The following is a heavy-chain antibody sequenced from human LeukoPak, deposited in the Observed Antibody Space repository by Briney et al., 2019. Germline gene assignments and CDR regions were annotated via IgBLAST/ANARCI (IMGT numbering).Heavy chain of an antibody. CDR3: ARSPTMKVGGDAFDI. CDR1: GGSISSGGYS. V-gene: IGHV4-30-2*01. D-gene: IGHD3-22*01. CDR2: IYHSGST. J-gene: IGHJ3*02. Sequence: SQTLSLTCAVSGGSISSGGYSWSWIRQPPGKGLEWIGYIYHSGSTYYNPSLKSRVTISVDRSKNHFSLKLRSVTAADTAVYYCARSPTMKVGGDAFDIWGQGTTVTVSS.